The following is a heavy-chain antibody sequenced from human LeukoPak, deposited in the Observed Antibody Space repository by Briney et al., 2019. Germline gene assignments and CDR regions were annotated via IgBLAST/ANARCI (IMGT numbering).Heavy chain of an antibody. CDR1: GGSITGSTYY. V-gene: IGHV4-39*01. CDR2: VIHSWTN. CDR3: ARHDYDSSCDRRYYYFDY. D-gene: IGHD3-22*01. Sequence: PSETLSLTCTVSGGSITGSTYYWGWVRQPPGQGLEWIVSVIHSWTNYYNPFLRSRVTVSMDTSKKQFSLMLSPVTAADTAVYYCARHDYDSSCDRRYYYFDYWSQGNLVTVSS. J-gene: IGHJ4*02.